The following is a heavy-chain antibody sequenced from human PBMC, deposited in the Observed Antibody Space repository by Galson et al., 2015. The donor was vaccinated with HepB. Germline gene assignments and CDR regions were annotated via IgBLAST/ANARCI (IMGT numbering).Heavy chain of an antibody. CDR2: IWYDGSNK. V-gene: IGHV3-33*01. Sequence: SLRLSCAASGFTFSSYGMHWVRQAPGKGLEWVAVIWYDGSNKYYADSVKGRFTISRDNSKSTLYLQMNSLRAEDTAVYYCARDDTAMAPPGYWGQGTLVTVSS. CDR1: GFTFSSYG. D-gene: IGHD5-18*01. CDR3: ARDDTAMAPPGY. J-gene: IGHJ4*02.